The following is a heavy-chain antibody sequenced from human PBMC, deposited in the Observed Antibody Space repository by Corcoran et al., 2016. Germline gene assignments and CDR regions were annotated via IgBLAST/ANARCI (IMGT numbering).Heavy chain of an antibody. CDR1: GGSISSYY. CDR2: IYYSGST. D-gene: IGHD1-1*01. J-gene: IGHJ6*02. CDR3: ARDLLLACRGPNDYYGMDV. Sequence: QVQLQESGPGLVKPSETLSLTCTVSGGSISSYYWSWIRQPPGKGLEWIGYIYYSGSTNYNPSLKSRVTISVDTSKKHFSLKMSSVTAADTAVYYFARDLLLACRGPNDYYGMDVWGQGTTVTVSS. V-gene: IGHV4-59*01.